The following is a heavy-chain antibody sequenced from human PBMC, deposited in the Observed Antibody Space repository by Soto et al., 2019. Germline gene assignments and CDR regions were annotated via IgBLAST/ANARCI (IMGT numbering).Heavy chain of an antibody. V-gene: IGHV3-53*01. J-gene: IGHJ4*02. D-gene: IGHD3-10*01. Sequence: EVQLVESGGGLIQPGGSLRLSCAVSGFTVSNNYMSWVRQAPGKGLEGVSVIYSGGYTAYGDSVKGRFTISRDNSKNTLIPKMNSLGAGERGVFYCATWPGGGGYWGQGTLVTVSS. CDR3: ATWPGGGGY. CDR2: IYSGGYT. CDR1: GFTVSNNY.